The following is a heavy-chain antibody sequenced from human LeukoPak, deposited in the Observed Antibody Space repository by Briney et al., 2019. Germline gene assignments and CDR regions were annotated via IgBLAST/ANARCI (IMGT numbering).Heavy chain of an antibody. J-gene: IGHJ6*03. CDR3: ARGKKTRGCSSTSCYRPYYYYMDV. CDR1: GYTFTSYD. CDR2: MNPNSGNT. V-gene: IGHV1-8*01. Sequence: ASVKVSCKASGYTFTSYDINWVRQATGQELEGMGWMNPNSGNTGYAQKFQGRVTMTRNTSISTAYMELSSLRSEDTAVYYCARGKKTRGCSSTSCYRPYYYYMDVWGKGTTVTVSS. D-gene: IGHD2-2*01.